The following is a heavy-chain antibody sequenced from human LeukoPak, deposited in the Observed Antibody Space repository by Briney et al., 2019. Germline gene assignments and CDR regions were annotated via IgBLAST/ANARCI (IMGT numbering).Heavy chain of an antibody. Sequence: GGSLRLSCAVSGFTFIDYWMNWVRQAPGKELEWEASIRQDGSEKTYVDSVKGRFTISRDNTKNSLSLQLNSLRVEDTAVYYCARDGTAAGLYFDLWGQGTLVPVSS. CDR2: IRQDGSEK. CDR1: GFTFIDYW. CDR3: ARDGTAAGLYFDL. J-gene: IGHJ4*01. V-gene: IGHV3-7*01. D-gene: IGHD6-13*01.